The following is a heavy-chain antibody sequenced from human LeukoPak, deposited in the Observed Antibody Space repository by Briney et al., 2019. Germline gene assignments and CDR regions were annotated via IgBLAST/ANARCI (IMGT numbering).Heavy chain of an antibody. J-gene: IGHJ5*02. CDR3: ARGTGSSWFDP. Sequence: ASVRVSCKASGYTITGYYLHWVRQAPGQGLEWMGWFNPHTGGTLYAQKFLGRVTMTRDTSINTAYMGLNNLKSDDTAVYFCARGTGSSWFDPWGQGTLVTVSS. V-gene: IGHV1-2*02. D-gene: IGHD1-1*01. CDR1: GYTITGYY. CDR2: FNPHTGGT.